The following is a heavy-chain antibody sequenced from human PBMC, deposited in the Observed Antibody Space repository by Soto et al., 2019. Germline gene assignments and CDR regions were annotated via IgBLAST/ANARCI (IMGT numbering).Heavy chain of an antibody. J-gene: IGHJ3*02. D-gene: IGHD3-3*02. CDR3: AKDSSSHFYGAFDI. CDR2: IKQDGSEK. Sequence: PGGSLRLSCAASGFTFSSYWMSWVRQAPGKGLEWVANIKQDGSEKYYVDSVKGRFTISRDNAKNSLYLQMNSLRAEDTAVYYCAKDSSSHFYGAFDIWGQGTMVTVS. V-gene: IGHV3-7*01. CDR1: GFTFSSYW.